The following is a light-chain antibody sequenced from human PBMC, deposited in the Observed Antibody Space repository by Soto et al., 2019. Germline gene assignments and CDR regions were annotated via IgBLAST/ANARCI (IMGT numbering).Light chain of an antibody. CDR1: QSVSSY. V-gene: IGKV3-11*01. CDR3: QQRNNWPPWT. Sequence: EIVMTQSPATVPVSPVERVTLSGMASQSVSSYLAWYQQKSGQAPRLLIYDASNRATGIPARFSGSGSGTDFTLTISNLEPEDFAVYYCQQRNNWPPWTFGQGTKVDNK. J-gene: IGKJ1*01. CDR2: DAS.